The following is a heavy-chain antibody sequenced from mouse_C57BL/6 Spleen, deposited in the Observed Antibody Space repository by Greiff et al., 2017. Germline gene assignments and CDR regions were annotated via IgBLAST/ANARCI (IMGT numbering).Heavy chain of an antibody. CDR2: ISYDGSN. CDR1: GYSITSGYY. V-gene: IGHV3-6*01. Sequence: VPLQQSGPGLVKPSQSLSLTCSVTGYSITSGYYWNWIRQFPGNKLEWMGYISYDGSNNYTPSLNNRISITRDTPKNQFFLKLNSVTTEDTATYYGASYSNYGARDYWGQGTSVTVSS. J-gene: IGHJ4*01. CDR3: ASYSNYGARDY. D-gene: IGHD2-5*01.